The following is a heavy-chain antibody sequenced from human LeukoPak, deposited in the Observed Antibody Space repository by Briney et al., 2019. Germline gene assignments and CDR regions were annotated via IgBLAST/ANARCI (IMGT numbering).Heavy chain of an antibody. V-gene: IGHV3-23*01. J-gene: IGHJ4*02. CDR1: GFTFSSYA. Sequence: PGGSLRLSCAASGFTFSSYAMRWVRQAPGKGLEWVSAISGSGGSTYYADSVKGRFTISRDNSKNTLYLQMNSLRAEDTAVYYCAGFLPYGGDRYFDYWGQGTLVTVSS. CDR3: AGFLPYGGDRYFDY. CDR2: ISGSGGST. D-gene: IGHD4-23*01.